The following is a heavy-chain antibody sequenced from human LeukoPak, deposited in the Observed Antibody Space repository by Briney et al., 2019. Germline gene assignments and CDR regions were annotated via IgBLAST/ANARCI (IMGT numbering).Heavy chain of an antibody. Sequence: ASVKVSCKASGYTLTSYYMHWVRQAPGQGLEWMGIINPSGGTTSYAQKLQGRVTMTRDTSTSTVYMELSSLRSEDTAVYYCARGGAIAAEEGTDFDYRGQGTLVTVSS. CDR1: GYTLTSYY. CDR2: INPSGGTT. CDR3: ARGGAIAAEEGTDFDY. J-gene: IGHJ4*02. V-gene: IGHV1-46*01. D-gene: IGHD6-13*01.